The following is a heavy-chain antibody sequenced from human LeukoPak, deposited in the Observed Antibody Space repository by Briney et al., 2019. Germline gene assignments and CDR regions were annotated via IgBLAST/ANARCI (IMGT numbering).Heavy chain of an antibody. CDR1: GYTFTGYY. V-gene: IGHV1-2*06. CDR3: ARDGGGITFGGVIVRPDY. CDR2: INPNSGGT. J-gene: IGHJ4*02. Sequence: ASVKVSCKASGYTFTGYYMHWVLQAPGQGLEWMGRINPNSGGTNYAQKFQGRVTMTRDTSISTAYMELSRLRSDDTAVYYCARDGGGITFGGVIVRPDYWGQGTLVTVSS. D-gene: IGHD3-16*02.